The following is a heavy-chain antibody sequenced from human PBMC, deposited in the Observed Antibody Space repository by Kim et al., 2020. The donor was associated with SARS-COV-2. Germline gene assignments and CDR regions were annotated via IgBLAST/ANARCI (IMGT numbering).Heavy chain of an antibody. V-gene: IGHV4-4*02. Sequence: NPSLKSRVNISMDKSRKQFSLKLASVTAADTAVYYCAGCPGDGTSFWFEPWGQGTLVTVSS. CDR3: AGCPGDGTSFWFEP. D-gene: IGHD2-15*01. J-gene: IGHJ5*02.